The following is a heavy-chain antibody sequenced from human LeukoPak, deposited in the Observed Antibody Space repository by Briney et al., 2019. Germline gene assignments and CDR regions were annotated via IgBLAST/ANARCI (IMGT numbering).Heavy chain of an antibody. D-gene: IGHD3-3*01. CDR1: GGSISSYY. CDR2: IYYSGST. V-gene: IGHV4-59*01. Sequence: PSETLSLTCTVSGGSISSYYWSWIRQPPGKGLEWIGYIYYSGSTNYNPSLTSRVTISVDTSKNQFSLKLSSVTAADTAVYYCARLYYDFWSGYPTFDYWGQGTLVTVSS. CDR3: ARLYYDFWSGYPTFDY. J-gene: IGHJ4*02.